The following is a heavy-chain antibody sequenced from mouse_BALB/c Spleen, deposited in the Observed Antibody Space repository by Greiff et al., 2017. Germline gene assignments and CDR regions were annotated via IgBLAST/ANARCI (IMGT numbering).Heavy chain of an antibody. CDR1: GYTFTDYY. CDR3: ARARGYDDGDWYFDV. V-gene: IGHV1-19*01. J-gene: IGHJ1*01. Sequence: EVQLQQSGPELVKPGASVKMSCKASGYTFTDYYMDWVKQSHGESFEWIGRVNPYNVGTSYNQKFKGKATLTVDKSSSTAYMELNSLTSEDSAVYYCARARGYDDGDWYFDVWGAGTTVTVSS. CDR2: VNPYNVGT. D-gene: IGHD2-2*01.